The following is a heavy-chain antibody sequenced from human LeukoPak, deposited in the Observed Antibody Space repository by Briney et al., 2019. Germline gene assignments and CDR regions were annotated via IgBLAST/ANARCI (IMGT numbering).Heavy chain of an antibody. CDR1: GFTFSSYS. CDR2: ISSSGSTI. V-gene: IGHV3-48*04. J-gene: IGHJ3*02. CDR3: ARDGGSDPDSFDI. Sequence: GGSLRLSCAASGFTFSSYSMNWVRQAPGKGLEWVSYISSSGSTIYYADSVKGRFTISRDNAKNSLYLQMNSLRAEDTAVYYCARDGGSDPDSFDIWGQGTVVTVSS. D-gene: IGHD2-15*01.